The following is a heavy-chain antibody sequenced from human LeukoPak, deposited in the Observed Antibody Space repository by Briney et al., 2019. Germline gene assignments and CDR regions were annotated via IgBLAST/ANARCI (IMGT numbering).Heavy chain of an antibody. Sequence: GGSLRLSCAASGFTFSSYSMNWVRQAPGKGLEWVSSISSSSSYIYYADSVKGRFTISRDNAKNSLYLQMNSLRAEDTAVYYCARAPGSFTYYDFWSGYNGGWVGDYYFDYWGQGTLVTVSS. D-gene: IGHD3-3*01. CDR1: GFTFSSYS. CDR3: ARAPGSFTYYDFWSGYNGGWVGDYYFDY. V-gene: IGHV3-21*01. CDR2: ISSSSSYI. J-gene: IGHJ4*02.